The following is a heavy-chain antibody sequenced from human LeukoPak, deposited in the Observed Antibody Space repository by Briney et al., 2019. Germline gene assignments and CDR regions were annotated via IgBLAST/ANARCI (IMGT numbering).Heavy chain of an antibody. J-gene: IGHJ4*02. CDR1: GYTFTSYY. V-gene: IGHV1-2*02. Sequence: ASVKVSCKASGYTFTSYYMHRVRQAPGQGLEWMGWINPNSGGTNYAQKFQGRVTMTRDTSISTAYMELSRLRSDDTAVYYCARDLAVAGISFDYWGQGTLVTVSS. CDR3: ARDLAVAGISFDY. D-gene: IGHD6-19*01. CDR2: INPNSGGT.